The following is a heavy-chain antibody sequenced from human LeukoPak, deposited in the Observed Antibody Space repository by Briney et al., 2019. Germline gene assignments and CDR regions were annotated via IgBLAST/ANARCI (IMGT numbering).Heavy chain of an antibody. CDR1: GGTFSSYA. CDR2: ISAYNGNT. V-gene: IGHV1-18*01. D-gene: IGHD1-26*01. CDR3: ARVGLTSVGASYFDY. J-gene: IGHJ4*02. Sequence: ASVTVSCKASGGTFSSYAISWVRQAPGQGLEWMGWISAYNGNTNYAQKLQGRVTMTTDTSTSTAYMELRSLRSDDTAVYYCARVGLTSVGASYFDYWGQGTLVTVSS.